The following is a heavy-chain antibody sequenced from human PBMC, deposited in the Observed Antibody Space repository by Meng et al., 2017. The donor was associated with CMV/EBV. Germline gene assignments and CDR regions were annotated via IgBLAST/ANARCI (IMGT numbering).Heavy chain of an antibody. J-gene: IGHJ4*02. CDR2: ISSSGSTI. CDR3: ARERNWNSGVEYYFDY. V-gene: IGHV3-48*03. D-gene: IGHD1-7*01. CDR1: GFTFSSYE. Sequence: GGSLKISCAASGFTFSSYEMNWVRQAPGKGLEWVSYISSSGSTIYYADSVKGRFTISRDNAKNSLYLQMNSLRAEDTAVYYCARERNWNSGVEYYFDYWGQGTLVTVSS.